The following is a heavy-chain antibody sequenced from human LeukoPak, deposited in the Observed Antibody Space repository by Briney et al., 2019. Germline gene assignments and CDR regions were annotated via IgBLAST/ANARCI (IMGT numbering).Heavy chain of an antibody. CDR3: ARHSRASYYYGMDV. J-gene: IGHJ6*02. Sequence: SETLSLTCAVYGGSFSGYYWSWIRQPPGKGLEWIGEINHSGSTNYNPSLKSRVTISVDTSKNQFSLKLSSVTAADTAVYYCARHSRASYYYGMDVWGQGTTVTVSS. CDR1: GGSFSGYY. CDR2: INHSGST. V-gene: IGHV4-34*01.